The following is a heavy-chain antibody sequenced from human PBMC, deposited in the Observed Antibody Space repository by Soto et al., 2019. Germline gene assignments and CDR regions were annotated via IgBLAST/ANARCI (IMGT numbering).Heavy chain of an antibody. D-gene: IGHD4-17*01. CDR3: AKDLSGYGDLTFDY. Sequence: GGSLRLSCAASGFTLSSYAMSWVRQAPGKGLEWVSAISGSGGSTYYADSVKGRFTISRDNSKNTLYLQMNSLRAEDTAVYYCAKDLSGYGDLTFDYWGQGTLVTVSS. V-gene: IGHV3-23*01. CDR2: ISGSGGST. J-gene: IGHJ4*02. CDR1: GFTLSSYA.